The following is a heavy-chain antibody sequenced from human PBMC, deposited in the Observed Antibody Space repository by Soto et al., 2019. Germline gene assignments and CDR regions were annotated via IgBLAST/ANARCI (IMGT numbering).Heavy chain of an antibody. CDR3: ARDATRFGLVIVY. Sequence: QVQLVQSGAEVKKPGASVKVSCKASGYTFTSYGISWVRQAPGQGLEWMGWISAYNGNTNYAQKLQGSVTISTDTSTSTAYMELRSLRSDDSDVYYWARDATRFGLVIVYWFQGTLVTVSS. CDR2: ISAYNGNT. V-gene: IGHV1-18*01. CDR1: GYTFTSYG. D-gene: IGHD3-3*01. J-gene: IGHJ4*02.